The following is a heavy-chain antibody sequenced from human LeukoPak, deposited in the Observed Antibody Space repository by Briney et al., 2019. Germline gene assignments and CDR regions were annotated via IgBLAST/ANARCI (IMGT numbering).Heavy chain of an antibody. CDR1: GFTFSGYA. D-gene: IGHD6-13*01. Sequence: ARSLRLSCAASGFTFSGYAMHWVRQAPGKGLEWVAVISYDGSNKYYADSVKGRFTISRDNSKNTLYLQMNSLRAEDTAVYYCAREMDDSSSWIPHYYFDYWGQGTLVTVSS. CDR2: ISYDGSNK. J-gene: IGHJ4*02. CDR3: AREMDDSSSWIPHYYFDY. V-gene: IGHV3-30-3*01.